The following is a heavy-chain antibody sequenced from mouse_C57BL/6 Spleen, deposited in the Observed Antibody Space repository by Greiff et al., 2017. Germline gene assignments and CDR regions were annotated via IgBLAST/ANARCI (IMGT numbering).Heavy chain of an antibody. V-gene: IGHV1-80*01. J-gene: IGHJ2*01. CDR1: GYAFSSYW. Sequence: VKLQESGAELVKPGASVKISCKASGYAFSSYWMNWVKQRPGKGLEWIGQIYPGDGDTNYNGKFKGKATLTADKSSSTAYMQLSSLTSEDSAVYFCARVITTVVATPASYFDYWGQGTTLTVSS. CDR3: ARVITTVVATPASYFDY. D-gene: IGHD1-1*01. CDR2: IYPGDGDT.